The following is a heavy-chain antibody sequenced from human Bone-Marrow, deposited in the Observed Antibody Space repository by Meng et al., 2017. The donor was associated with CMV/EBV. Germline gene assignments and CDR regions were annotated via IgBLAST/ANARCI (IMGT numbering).Heavy chain of an antibody. D-gene: IGHD6-19*01. V-gene: IGHV1-18*01. CDR1: GGTFSSYG. J-gene: IGHJ4*02. CDR3: ARGSSGWYWYYFDY. CDR2: ISAYNGNT. Sequence: ASVKVSCKASGGTFSSYGISWVRQAPGQGLEWMGWISAYNGNTNYAQKLQGRVTMTTDTSTSTAYMELRSLRSDDTAVYYCARGSSGWYWYYFDYWGQGTLVTVSS.